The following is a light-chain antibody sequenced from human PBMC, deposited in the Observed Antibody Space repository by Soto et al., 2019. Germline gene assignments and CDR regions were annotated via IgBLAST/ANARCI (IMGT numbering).Light chain of an antibody. CDR3: MQALHTPWT. J-gene: IGKJ1*01. CDR1: QSLLHSNGYNY. Sequence: DIVMTQSPLSLPVTPGEPASISCRASQSLLHSNGYNYLDWYLQKPGQSPQLLIYLGSNRASGVPDRFSGSGSGTDFTLKISRVGAVDVGVYYCMQALHTPWTFGQGTKVQIK. CDR2: LGS. V-gene: IGKV2-28*01.